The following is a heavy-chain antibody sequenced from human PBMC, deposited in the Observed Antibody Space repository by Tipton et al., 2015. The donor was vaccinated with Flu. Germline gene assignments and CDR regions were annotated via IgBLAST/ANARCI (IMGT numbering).Heavy chain of an antibody. CDR1: GGSISSYY. D-gene: IGHD3-22*01. V-gene: IGHV4-4*07. CDR2: IYTSGST. J-gene: IGHJ4*02. Sequence: TLSLTCTVSGGSISSYYWSWIRQPAGKGLEWIGRIYTSGSTNYNPSLKSRVTMSVDTSKNQFSLKLSSVTAADTAVYYCAREGRNYYDGLFDYWGQGTLVTVSS. CDR3: AREGRNYYDGLFDY.